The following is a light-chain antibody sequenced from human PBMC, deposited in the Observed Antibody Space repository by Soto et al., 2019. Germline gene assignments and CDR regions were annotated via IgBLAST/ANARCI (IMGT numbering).Light chain of an antibody. J-gene: IGKJ4*01. CDR2: DAS. CDR3: QQRSNWPPVT. V-gene: IGKV3-11*01. CDR1: QSVSNY. Sequence: EIVLTQSPATLSLSPGERATLSCRASQSVSNYLAWYQQKPGQAPRLLIYDASNRASGIPAMFSGSGSGTDFTLTISSLDPEDFAAYYCQQRSNWPPVTFGGGKKVEIK.